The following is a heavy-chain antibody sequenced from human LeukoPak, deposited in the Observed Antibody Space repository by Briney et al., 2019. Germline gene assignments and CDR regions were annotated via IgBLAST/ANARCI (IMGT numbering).Heavy chain of an antibody. D-gene: IGHD3-16*02. CDR3: ARDFHDYVWGSYRFDY. J-gene: IGHJ4*02. CDR2: INSDGSST. V-gene: IGHV3-74*01. CDR1: GFTFSSYW. Sequence: GGSLRLSCAASGFTFSSYWMHWVRQAPGKGLVWVSRINSDGSSTSYADSVKGRFTISRDNAKNTLYLQMNSLRAEDTAMYYCARDFHDYVWGSYRFDYWGQGTLVTVSS.